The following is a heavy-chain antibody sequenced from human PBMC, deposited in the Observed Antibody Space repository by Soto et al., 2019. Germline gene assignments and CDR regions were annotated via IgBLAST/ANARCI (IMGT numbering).Heavy chain of an antibody. D-gene: IGHD2-21*02. CDR2: INPNSGGT. CDR3: ARTAYCGGDCYSPPWLDP. J-gene: IGHJ5*02. Sequence: QVQLVQSGAEVKKPGASVKVSCKASGYTFTGYYMHWVRQAPGQGLEWMGWINPNSGGTNYAQKFQGWVTMTRDTSISTAYMELSRLRSDDTAVYYCARTAYCGGDCYSPPWLDPWGQGTLVTVSS. CDR1: GYTFTGYY. V-gene: IGHV1-2*04.